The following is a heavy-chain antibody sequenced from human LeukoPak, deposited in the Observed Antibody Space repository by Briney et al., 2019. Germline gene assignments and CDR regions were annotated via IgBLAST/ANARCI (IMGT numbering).Heavy chain of an antibody. D-gene: IGHD3-22*01. CDR2: IYSGGST. J-gene: IGHJ4*02. Sequence: GGSLRLSCAASGFTVSSNYMSWVRQAPGKGLEWVSVIYSGGSTYYADSVKGRFTISRDNSKNTLYLQMNSLRAEDTAVYYCARTYDSSGYYYVFGYWGQGTLVTVSS. CDR1: GFTVSSNY. CDR3: ARTYDSSGYYYVFGY. V-gene: IGHV3-66*01.